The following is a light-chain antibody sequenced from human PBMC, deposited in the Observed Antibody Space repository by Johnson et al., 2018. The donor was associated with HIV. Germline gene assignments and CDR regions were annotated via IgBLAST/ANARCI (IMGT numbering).Light chain of an antibody. Sequence: QSVLTQPPSVSAAPGQKVTISCSGSSSNIGNNYVSWYQQLPGTAPKLLIYDNNKRPSGIPDRLSGSKSGTSATLAITGLQTWDEADYYCGTWDSSLSGVFGTGTKVTVL. CDR1: SSNIGNNY. J-gene: IGLJ1*01. CDR2: DNN. V-gene: IGLV1-51*01. CDR3: GTWDSSLSGV.